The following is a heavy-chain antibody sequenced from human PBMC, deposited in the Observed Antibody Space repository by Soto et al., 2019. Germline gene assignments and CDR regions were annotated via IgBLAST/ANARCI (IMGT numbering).Heavy chain of an antibody. D-gene: IGHD3-10*01. CDR1: GGSISSSSYY. CDR3: ARQDRDYYGSGTYYNAPFDY. V-gene: IGHV4-39*01. CDR2: IFYSGST. Sequence: SETLSLTCTVSGGSISSSSYYWGWIRQPPGKGLEWIGTIFYSGSTYYKPSLKSRVTISVDTSKNQFSLKLSSVTAADTSVYYCARQDRDYYGSGTYYNAPFDYWGQGTLVTVSS. J-gene: IGHJ4*02.